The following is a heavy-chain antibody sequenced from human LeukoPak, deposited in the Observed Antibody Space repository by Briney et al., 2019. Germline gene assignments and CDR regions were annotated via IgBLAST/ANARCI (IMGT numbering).Heavy chain of an antibody. V-gene: IGHV3-21*01. CDR1: GLTFSSYS. D-gene: IGHD6-13*01. CDR2: ISSSSSYI. CDR3: ARDTSHTAGTSWFDP. J-gene: IGHJ5*02. Sequence: PGGSLRLSCAASGLTFSSYSMNWVRQAPGKGLEWVSSISSSSSYIYYADSVKGRFTISRDNAKNSLYLQMNSLRAEDTAVYYCARDTSHTAGTSWFDPWGQGTLVTVSS.